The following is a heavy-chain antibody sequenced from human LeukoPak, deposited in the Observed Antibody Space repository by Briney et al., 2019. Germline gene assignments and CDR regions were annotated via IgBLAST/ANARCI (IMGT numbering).Heavy chain of an antibody. CDR1: GGSFSGYY. D-gene: IGHD2-15*01. CDR3: AIAYCSGGRCWGFGTRLNWFDP. Sequence: SETLPLTCAVYGGSFSGYYWSWIRQPPGKGLEWIGEINHSGSTNYNPSLKSRVTISVDTSKNQFSLKLSSVTAADTAVYYCAIAYCSGGRCWGFGTRLNWFDPWGQGTLVTVFS. J-gene: IGHJ5*02. CDR2: INHSGST. V-gene: IGHV4-34*01.